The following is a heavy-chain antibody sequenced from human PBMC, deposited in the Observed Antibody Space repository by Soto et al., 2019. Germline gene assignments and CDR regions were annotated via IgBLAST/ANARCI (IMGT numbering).Heavy chain of an antibody. J-gene: IGHJ5*02. CDR3: ARLKGPDYRSEYWLEP. V-gene: IGHV5-51*01. CDR2: IYPVDSDT. CDR1: GYSFTTYW. D-gene: IGHD4-17*01. Sequence: GESLQISCKGSGYSFTTYWIGCVRQMPGKGLEWMGIIYPVDSDTRYSPSFQGQVTISADKSISTAYLQWSSLKASDTAMYYCARLKGPDYRSEYWLEPWGQGTLVTVSS.